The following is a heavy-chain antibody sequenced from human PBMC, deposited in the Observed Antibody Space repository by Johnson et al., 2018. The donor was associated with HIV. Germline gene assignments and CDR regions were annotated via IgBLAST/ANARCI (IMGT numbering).Heavy chain of an antibody. CDR2: ISYDGSNE. CDR3: AKSPGKDHGGNSGAFHI. CDR1: GFTFSSYA. J-gene: IGHJ3*02. V-gene: IGHV3-30*18. D-gene: IGHD4-23*01. Sequence: QVQLVESGGGVVQPGRSLRLSCAASGFTFSSYAMYWVRQAPGKGLEWVAVISYDGSNEHYADSVKGRFTISRDNSKNTLYLQMSSLRAEYTAVYYCAKSPGKDHGGNSGAFHIWGQGTMVTVSS.